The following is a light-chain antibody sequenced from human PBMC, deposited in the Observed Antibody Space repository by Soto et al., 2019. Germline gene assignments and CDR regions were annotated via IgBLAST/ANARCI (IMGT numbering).Light chain of an antibody. V-gene: IGKV1-33*01. CDR2: DAS. CDR1: QNINNY. Sequence: DIQMTQSPSSLSASVGDRVTITCQARQNINNYLNWYQQKPGRAPXXRIYDASNLEAGVPSRLRGSGSGTDFTFTISRMQPEDIATYYCQQYENLPTFGQGTRLEIK. CDR3: QQYENLPT. J-gene: IGKJ5*01.